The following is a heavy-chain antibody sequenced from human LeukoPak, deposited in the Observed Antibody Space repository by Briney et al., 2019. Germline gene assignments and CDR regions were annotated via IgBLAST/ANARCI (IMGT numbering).Heavy chain of an antibody. V-gene: IGHV1-8*01. J-gene: IGHJ4*02. CDR2: MNPNSGNT. CDR3: ARLHSSSWLDGDY. CDR1: GYTFTSYD. D-gene: IGHD6-6*01. Sequence: ASVKVSCKASGYTFTSYDINWVRQATGQGLEWMGWMNPNSGNTGYAQKFQGRVTMTRDMSTSTVYMELSSLRSEDTAVYYCARLHSSSWLDGDYWGQGTLVTVSS.